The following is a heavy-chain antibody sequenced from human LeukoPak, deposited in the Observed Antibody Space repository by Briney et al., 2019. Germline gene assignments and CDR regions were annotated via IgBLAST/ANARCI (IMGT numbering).Heavy chain of an antibody. CDR2: IKPDETEK. D-gene: IGHD1-14*01. CDR3: ARGVWSSRNAFDI. CDR1: GFSFTTW. V-gene: IGHV3-7*01. Sequence: GGALRLSCAASGFSFTTWMSWVREAPGKGLEWAANIKPDETEKHYVDSVRGRFTISRDNAQNTLSLEMSSLRAEDKAVYYCARGVWSSRNAFDIWGQGRMVTVSS. J-gene: IGHJ3*02.